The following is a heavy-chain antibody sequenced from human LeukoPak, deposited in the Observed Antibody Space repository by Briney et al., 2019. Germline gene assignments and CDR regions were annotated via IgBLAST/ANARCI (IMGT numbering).Heavy chain of an antibody. CDR3: ARDQYSGSLDY. CDR2: FYSTGST. Sequence: PSETLPLTCTVSDGSINNYYWTWIRQPAGKGLEWIGRFYSTGSTNYNPSLKSRVTMSVDTSKNQFSLKLSSVTAADTAVYYCARDQYSGSLDYWGQGTLVTVSS. CDR1: DGSINNYY. J-gene: IGHJ4*02. D-gene: IGHD1-26*01. V-gene: IGHV4-4*07.